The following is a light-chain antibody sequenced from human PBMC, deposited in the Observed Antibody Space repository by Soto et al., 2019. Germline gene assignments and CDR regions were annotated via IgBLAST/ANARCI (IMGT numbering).Light chain of an antibody. CDR2: DAS. J-gene: IGKJ3*01. CDR1: QNVSTY. CDR3: QKRTNWLT. V-gene: IGKV3-11*01. Sequence: EIVLTQSPATLSLSPGERVTLSCRASQNVSTYLAWYQQKPGQAPRLLIYDASDRATGIPARFSGSGSGTHFTLPISSQEPEDSAVYYCQKRTNWLTFGPGTKVAIK.